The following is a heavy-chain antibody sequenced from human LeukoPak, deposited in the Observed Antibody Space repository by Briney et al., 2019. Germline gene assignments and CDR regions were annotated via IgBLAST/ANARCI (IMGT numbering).Heavy chain of an antibody. CDR3: ARAPVRIRAGNWFDP. J-gene: IGHJ5*02. Sequence: PSETLSLTCTVSGGSVTSSGYYWDWIRQTPGKGLEWIGNIHYSEGTSYNPSLRSRVTMSVDTSTNQFSLRLSSVTAADTAVYYCARAPVRIRAGNWFDPWGQGTLVTVSS. V-gene: IGHV4-39*01. CDR1: GGSVTSSGYY. CDR2: IHYSEGT. D-gene: IGHD4-17*01.